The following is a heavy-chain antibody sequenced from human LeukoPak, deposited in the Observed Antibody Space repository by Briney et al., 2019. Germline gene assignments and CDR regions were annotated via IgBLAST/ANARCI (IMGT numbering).Heavy chain of an antibody. CDR3: ARHSLVDAFDI. Sequence: PGGSLSLSCAASGFASSSYAMSWVRQAPGKGLEWVSAISGSGGDTYYADSGKGRFTISRDNSKNALYLQMSTLSAEDTAVYYCARHSLVDAFDIWGQGTMVTVSS. J-gene: IGHJ3*02. D-gene: IGHD2-8*02. CDR1: GFASSSYA. CDR2: ISGSGGDT. V-gene: IGHV3-23*01.